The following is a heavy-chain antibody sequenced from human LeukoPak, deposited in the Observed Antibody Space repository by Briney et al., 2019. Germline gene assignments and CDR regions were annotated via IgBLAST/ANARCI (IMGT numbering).Heavy chain of an antibody. Sequence: GGSLRLSCAASGFTFSSYAMSWVRQAPGKGREWVSAVSGSGGSTYYADSVKGRFTISRDNSRNTLYLQMNSLRAEDTAVYYCAKGRREAAGDNQFDYWGQGTLVTVSS. D-gene: IGHD6-13*01. CDR2: VSGSGGST. CDR3: AKGRREAAGDNQFDY. V-gene: IGHV3-23*01. CDR1: GFTFSSYA. J-gene: IGHJ4*02.